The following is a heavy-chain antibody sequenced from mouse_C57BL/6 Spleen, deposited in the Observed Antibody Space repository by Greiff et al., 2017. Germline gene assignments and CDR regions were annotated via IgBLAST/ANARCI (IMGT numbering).Heavy chain of an antibody. CDR2: INPGSGGT. D-gene: IGHD4-1*01. J-gene: IGHJ3*01. CDR1: GYAFTNYL. CDR3: ARWGTGQARFAY. Sequence: QVQLKESGAELVRPGTSVKVSCKASGYAFTNYLIEWVKQRPGQGLEWIGVINPGSGGTNYNEKFKGKATLTADKSSSTAYMQLSSLTSEDSAVYFCARWGTGQARFAYWGQGTLVTVSA. V-gene: IGHV1-54*01.